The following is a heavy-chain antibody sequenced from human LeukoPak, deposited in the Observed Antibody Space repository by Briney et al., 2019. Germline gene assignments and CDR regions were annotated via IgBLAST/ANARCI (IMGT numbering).Heavy chain of an antibody. J-gene: IGHJ6*04. CDR2: INHSGST. CDR3: ARRRSLDV. CDR1: GGSFSGYY. Sequence: TSETLSLTCAVYGGSFSGYYWSWIRQPPGKGLEWIGEINHSGSTNYNPSLKSRVTISVDTSKNQFSLKLSSVTAADTAVYYCARRRSLDVWGKGTTVTISS. V-gene: IGHV4-34*01.